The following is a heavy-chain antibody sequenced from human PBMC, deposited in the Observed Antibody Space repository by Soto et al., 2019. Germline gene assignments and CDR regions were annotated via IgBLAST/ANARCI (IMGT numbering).Heavy chain of an antibody. CDR2: IWYDGSNK. Sequence: GGSLRLSCAASGFTFSSYGMHWVRQAPGKGLEWVAVIWYDGSNKYYADSVKGRFTISRDNSKNTLYLQMNSLRAEDTAVYYCARDALSYYDILTGSGMDVWGQGTTVTGSS. J-gene: IGHJ6*02. CDR3: ARDALSYYDILTGSGMDV. V-gene: IGHV3-33*01. CDR1: GFTFSSYG. D-gene: IGHD3-9*01.